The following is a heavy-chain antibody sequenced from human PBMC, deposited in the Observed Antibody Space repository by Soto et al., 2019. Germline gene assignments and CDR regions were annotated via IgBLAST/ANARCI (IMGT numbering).Heavy chain of an antibody. CDR3: CPRLAGPPPLGYYGMDV. V-gene: IGHV4-30-4*01. CDR1: GGSISSGDYY. Sequence: SETLSLTCTVSGGSISSGDYYWSWIRQPPGKGLEWIGYIYYSGSTYYNPSLKSRVTISVDTSKNQFSLKLSSVTAADTAVYYCCPRLAGPPPLGYYGMDVWGQGTTVTVSS. J-gene: IGHJ6*02. D-gene: IGHD6-19*01. CDR2: IYYSGST.